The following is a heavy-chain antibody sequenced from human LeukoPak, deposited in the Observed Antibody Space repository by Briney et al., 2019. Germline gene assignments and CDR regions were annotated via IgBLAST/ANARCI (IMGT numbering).Heavy chain of an antibody. CDR3: ARFLQVEYSSSSVANWFDP. J-gene: IGHJ5*02. D-gene: IGHD6-6*01. V-gene: IGHV4-4*09. CDR1: GGSISSYY. Sequence: SETLSLTCTVSGGSISSYYWSWIRQPLGKGLEWIGYIYTSGSTNYNPSLKSRVTISVDTSKNQFSLKLSSVTAADTAVYYCARFLQVEYSSSSVANWFDPWGQGTLVTVSS. CDR2: IYTSGST.